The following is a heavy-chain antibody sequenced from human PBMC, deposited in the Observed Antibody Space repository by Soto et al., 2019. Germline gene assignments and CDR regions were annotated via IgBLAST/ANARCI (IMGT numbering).Heavy chain of an antibody. J-gene: IGHJ4*02. Sequence: EVQLVESGAGLVKPGGSLRVSCAASGITFSNAWMTWVRQAPGKGLEWVGRIKSKIDGGTTDYGVPVKGRFTISRDDSKNTLYLQMNSLKTEDTAVYYCTTGRYSSSLYFDSWGQGTLVTVSS. CDR3: TTGRYSSSLYFDS. V-gene: IGHV3-15*01. CDR1: GITFSNAW. D-gene: IGHD6-6*01. CDR2: IKSKIDGGTT.